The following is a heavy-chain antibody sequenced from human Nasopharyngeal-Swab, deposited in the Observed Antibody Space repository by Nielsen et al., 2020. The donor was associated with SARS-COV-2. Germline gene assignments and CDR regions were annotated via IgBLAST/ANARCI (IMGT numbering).Heavy chain of an antibody. Sequence: SETLSLTCTVSGGSISSYYWSWIRQPPGKGLEWIGYIYYSGSTNYNPSLKSRVTISVDTSKNQFSLKLSSVTAADTAVYYCAREGDLCSGGSCYWFYWFDPWGQGTLVTVSS. D-gene: IGHD2-15*01. CDR1: GGSISSYY. CDR3: AREGDLCSGGSCYWFYWFDP. J-gene: IGHJ5*02. V-gene: IGHV4-59*01. CDR2: IYYSGST.